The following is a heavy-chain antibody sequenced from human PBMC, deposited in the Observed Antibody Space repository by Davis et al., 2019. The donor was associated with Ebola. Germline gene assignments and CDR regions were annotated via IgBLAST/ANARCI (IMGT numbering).Heavy chain of an antibody. CDR1: GVTFRSNW. CDR2: INSDGTFT. Sequence: GESLKISCAASGVTFRSNWMQWVRQAPGKGLVWVSRINSDGTFTSYADSVKGRFTISRDNSKNTLYVQMNSLRAEDTAVYYCAKDFGFLYWGHDFVNYLYYGLDVWGQGTTVTVSS. CDR3: AKDFGFLYWGHDFVNYLYYGLDV. D-gene: IGHD3-16*01. J-gene: IGHJ6*02. V-gene: IGHV3-74*01.